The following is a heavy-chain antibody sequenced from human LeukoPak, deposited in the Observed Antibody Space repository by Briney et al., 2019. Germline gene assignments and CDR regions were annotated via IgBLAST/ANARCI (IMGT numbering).Heavy chain of an antibody. J-gene: IGHJ6*02. CDR3: GRYYVMDV. CDR1: GFTFSTYV. V-gene: IGHV3-23*01. CDR2: ISDSGGST. Sequence: GGSLRLSCAASGFTFSTYVMNWVRQAPGKGLEWVSTISDSGGSTYYADSVKGRFTISRDNSKSTLYLQMNSLRAEDAAVYYCGRYYVMDVWGQGTSVTVSS.